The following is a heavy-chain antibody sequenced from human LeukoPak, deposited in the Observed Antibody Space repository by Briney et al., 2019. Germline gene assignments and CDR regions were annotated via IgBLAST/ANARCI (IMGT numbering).Heavy chain of an antibody. CDR2: IYNSGTT. CDR3: AGRSSSWKIWFDP. Sequence: SETLSLTCTVSGGSIDSNSWSWIRQPPGKGLEWIGYIYNSGTTTYNPSLKSRVTMSVDMSKNQFSLKLSPVTAADTAAYYCAGRSSSWKIWFDPWGQGTLVTVSS. V-gene: IGHV4-59*01. J-gene: IGHJ5*02. D-gene: IGHD6-13*01. CDR1: GGSIDSNS.